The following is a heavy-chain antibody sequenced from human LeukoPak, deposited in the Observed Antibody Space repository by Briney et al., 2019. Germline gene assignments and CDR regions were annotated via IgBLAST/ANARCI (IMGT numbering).Heavy chain of an antibody. CDR2: INHSGST. J-gene: IGHJ6*04. CDR1: GGSFSGYY. D-gene: IGHD3-10*01. CDR3: ARERRRYYGSGGYYPLGGMDV. V-gene: IGHV4-34*01. Sequence: SETLSLTCAVYGGSFSGYYWSWIRQPPGKGLEWIGEINHSGSTNYNPSLKSRVTISVDTSKNQFSLKLSSVTAADTAVYYCARERRRYYGSGGYYPLGGMDVWGKGTTVTVSS.